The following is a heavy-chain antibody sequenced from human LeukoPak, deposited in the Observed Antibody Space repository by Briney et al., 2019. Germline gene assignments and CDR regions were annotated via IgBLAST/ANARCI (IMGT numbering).Heavy chain of an antibody. CDR3: ARDDGYYYYGMDV. D-gene: IGHD2-8*01. CDR1: GFTFSSYA. Sequence: GGSLRLSCAASGFTFSSYAMSWVRQAPGKGLEWVSAISGSGGSTYYADSVKGRFTISRDNSKNTLYLQMNSLGAEDTAVYYCARDDGYYYYGMDVWGQGTAVTVSS. V-gene: IGHV3-23*01. J-gene: IGHJ6*02. CDR2: ISGSGGST.